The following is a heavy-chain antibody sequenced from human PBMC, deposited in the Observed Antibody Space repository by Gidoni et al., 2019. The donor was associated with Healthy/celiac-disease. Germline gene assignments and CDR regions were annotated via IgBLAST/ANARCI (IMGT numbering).Heavy chain of an antibody. V-gene: IGHV5-51*03. CDR2: IYPGDSDT. Sequence: EVQLVQSGAEVKKPGEARKICCTGAGYSFTSYWIGGGRQMPGKGLEWMGIIYPGDSDTRYSPSFQCQVTISADKSISTAYLQWSSLKASDTAMYYCARRGLDKSRDAFDIWGQGTMVTVSS. J-gene: IGHJ3*02. CDR1: GYSFTSYW. D-gene: IGHD3-10*01. CDR3: ARRGLDKSRDAFDI.